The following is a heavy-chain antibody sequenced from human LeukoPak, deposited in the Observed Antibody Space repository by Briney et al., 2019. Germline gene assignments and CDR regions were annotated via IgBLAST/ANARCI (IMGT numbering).Heavy chain of an antibody. CDR2: ISGSGGST. V-gene: IGHV3-23*01. J-gene: IGHJ5*02. CDR1: GFTFNDHA. D-gene: IGHD3-3*01. CDR3: ARGGQNFDFWRFDD. Sequence: GGSLRLSCAGSGFTFNDHAMSGVRQAPGKGLEWVSSISGSGGSTYYADYVKGRSTISRDNSKKVVYFEMNSLRGEDTAVYFCARGGQNFDFWRFDDWGQGTLAVVSS.